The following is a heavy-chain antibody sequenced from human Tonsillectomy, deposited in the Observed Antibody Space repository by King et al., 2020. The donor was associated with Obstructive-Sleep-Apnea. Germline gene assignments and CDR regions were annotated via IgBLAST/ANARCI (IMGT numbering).Heavy chain of an antibody. V-gene: IGHV3-33*03. D-gene: IGHD2-8*02. CDR1: GFTFRTYA. Sequence: VQLVESGGGVVQPGRSLTLSCAASGFTFRTYAMHWVRQAPGKGPEWVAIIWPDGSEKYYVDSVKGRFTITRDNSRNTLYLQMNGLRPEDTAVYFCAKEGYYPGDRGRRHYFDNWGQGTPVTVSS. CDR3: AKEGYYPGDRGRRHYFDN. CDR2: IWPDGSEK. J-gene: IGHJ4*02.